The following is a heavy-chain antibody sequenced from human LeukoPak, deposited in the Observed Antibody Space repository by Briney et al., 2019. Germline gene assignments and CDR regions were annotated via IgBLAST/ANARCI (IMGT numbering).Heavy chain of an antibody. D-gene: IGHD3-22*01. V-gene: IGHV3-21*01. CDR2: ISSSSSDM. J-gene: IGHJ4*02. Sequence: PGGSLRLSCAASGFTFSSFSMIWVRQAPGKGLEWVSSISSSSSDMYYAGSVKGRFTISRDNAKNSLYLQMNSLRADDTAIYYCARGDSNGYYYFDQWGQGTLVTVSS. CDR3: ARGDSNGYYYFDQ. CDR1: GFTFSSFS.